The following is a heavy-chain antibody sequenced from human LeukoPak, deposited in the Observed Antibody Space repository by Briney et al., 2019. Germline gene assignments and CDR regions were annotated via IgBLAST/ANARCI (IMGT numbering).Heavy chain of an antibody. Sequence: ASVKVSCKASGFTYSSYGISWVRQAPGQGLEWMGWINGYKGNTNYAQKLRGRVTMTTDTSTSTAYMELRSLKSDDTAMYYCARDRVRRSTTGGAFDIWGQGTMVTVSS. D-gene: IGHD2/OR15-2a*01. V-gene: IGHV1-18*01. J-gene: IGHJ3*02. CDR1: GFTYSSYG. CDR2: INGYKGNT. CDR3: ARDRVRRSTTGGAFDI.